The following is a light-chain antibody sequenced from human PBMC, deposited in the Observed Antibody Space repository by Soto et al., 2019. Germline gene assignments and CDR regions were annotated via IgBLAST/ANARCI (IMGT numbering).Light chain of an antibody. Sequence: DVQMTQSPSSLSAAVGDRVTITCQASHDMSDYLNWYQHKPGEAPKLLIYDASKLEAGVPSRFSGRGSGTDFTVSISSLQPEDIATYDWQQDDNVPLTFGGGTKVEIK. V-gene: IGKV1-33*01. CDR3: QQDDNVPLT. CDR2: DAS. CDR1: HDMSDY. J-gene: IGKJ4*01.